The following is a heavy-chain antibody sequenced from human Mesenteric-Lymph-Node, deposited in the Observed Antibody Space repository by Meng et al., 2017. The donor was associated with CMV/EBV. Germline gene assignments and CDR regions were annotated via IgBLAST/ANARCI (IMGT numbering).Heavy chain of an antibody. D-gene: IGHD3-10*01. V-gene: IGHV4-31*03. CDR3: ARRPGGNLLHRFDN. CDR2: IYYSGYT. Sequence: SETLSLTCTVSGVSLSTTAYYWSWIRQHPGKGLEWIGYIYYSGYTYYNPSLESRLTVSIDTSKNQFSLHLSSVTAADTAVYYCARRPGGNLLHRFDNWGHGALVTVSS. J-gene: IGHJ4*01. CDR1: GVSLSTTAYY.